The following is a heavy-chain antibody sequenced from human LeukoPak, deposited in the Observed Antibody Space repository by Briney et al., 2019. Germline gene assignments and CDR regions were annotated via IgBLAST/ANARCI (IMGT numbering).Heavy chain of an antibody. CDR2: ISAYNGNT. J-gene: IGHJ6*02. CDR1: GYTFTSYG. D-gene: IGHD5-18*01. CDR3: ARDLVDSIYSYAKEYYYGMDV. Sequence: APVKVSCKASGYTFTSYGISWVRQAPGQGLEWMGWISAYNGNTNYAQKLQGRVTMTTDTSTSTAHMELRSLRSDDTAVYYCARDLVDSIYSYAKEYYYGMDVWGQGTTVTVSS. V-gene: IGHV1-18*01.